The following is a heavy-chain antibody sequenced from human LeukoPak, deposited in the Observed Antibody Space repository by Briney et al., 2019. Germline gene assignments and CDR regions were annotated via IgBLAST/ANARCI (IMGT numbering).Heavy chain of an antibody. CDR1: GFTFSSYA. CDR2: VSYDGSIK. CDR3: ARDGYCSSTSCLDY. D-gene: IGHD2-2*03. J-gene: IGHJ4*02. Sequence: GGSLRLSCAASGFTFSSYAIHWVRQAPGKGLEWVAVVSYDGSIKYYADSVKGRSTISRDNSKNTLYLQINSLRGEDTAVYYCARDGYCSSTSCLDYWGQGTLVTVSS. V-gene: IGHV3-30-3*01.